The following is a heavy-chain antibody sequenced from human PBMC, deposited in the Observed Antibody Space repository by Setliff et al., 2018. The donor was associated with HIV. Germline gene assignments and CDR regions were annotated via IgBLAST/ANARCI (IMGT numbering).Heavy chain of an antibody. CDR2: INPKSDGT. V-gene: IGHV1-2*04. CDR3: ARGMDYYDTSGYYQYYFDY. CDR1: GYSSTDYY. D-gene: IGHD3-22*01. J-gene: IGHJ4*02. Sequence: ASVKVSCKASGYSSTDYYIHWVRQAPGQGLEWMGWINPKSDGTNYAQKVQGWITMTRDTSISTAYMELSRLRSDDTAVYYCARGMDYYDTSGYYQYYFDYWGQGTLVTVSS.